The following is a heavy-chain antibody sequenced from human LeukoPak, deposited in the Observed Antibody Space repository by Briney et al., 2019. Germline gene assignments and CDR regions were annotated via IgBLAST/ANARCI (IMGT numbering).Heavy chain of an antibody. J-gene: IGHJ3*02. V-gene: IGHV4-59*08. CDR3: ARLLRGSGSLGASDI. CDR1: GGSISSYQ. D-gene: IGHD3-10*01. CDR2: IYYSGST. Sequence: SETLSLTCTVSGGSISSYQWSWIRQPPGKGLEWIGYIYYSGSTNYNPSLKSRVTISVDTSKNQSSLKLSSVTAADTAVYYCARLLRGSGSLGASDIWGQGTMVTVSS.